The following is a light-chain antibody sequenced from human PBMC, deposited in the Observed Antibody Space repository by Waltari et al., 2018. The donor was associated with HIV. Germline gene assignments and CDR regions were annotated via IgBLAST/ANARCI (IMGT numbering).Light chain of an antibody. J-gene: IGKJ1*01. CDR1: QHIGCN. Sequence: DIQMTQSPTSLSASVADTVTINCRASQHIGCNVKWYQYKIGRAPRLLIAATSNLQSRVPSRFSGSGFVTRFSLTISGPQADDFAQYFCQQSHGLPYTFGQGTRVEV. CDR2: ATS. V-gene: IGKV1-39*01. CDR3: QQSHGLPYT.